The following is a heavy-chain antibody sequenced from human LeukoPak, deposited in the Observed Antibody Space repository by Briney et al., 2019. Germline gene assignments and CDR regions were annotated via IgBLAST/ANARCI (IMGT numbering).Heavy chain of an antibody. CDR3: ARDYCSGGSCYPTSYYYYMDV. CDR1: GYTFTGFY. V-gene: IGHV1-2*02. CDR2: INPNSGGT. J-gene: IGHJ6*03. Sequence: GASVKVSCKASGYTFTGFYMHWVRQAPGQGLEWMGWINPNSGGTNYAQKFQGRVTMTRDTSISTAYMELSRLRSDDTAVYYCARDYCSGGSCYPTSYYYYMDVWGKGTTVTISS. D-gene: IGHD2-15*01.